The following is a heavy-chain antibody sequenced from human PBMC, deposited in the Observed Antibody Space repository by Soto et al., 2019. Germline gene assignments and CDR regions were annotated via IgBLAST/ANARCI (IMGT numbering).Heavy chain of an antibody. D-gene: IGHD3-10*01. Sequence: QVQLVQSGAELKKPGASVKVSCKASGYTFSNYDMNWVRQATGQGPEWIGWVNPNNGDTGYAQKFKGRVPLTTDISTTTAYMELTSLRSEDTAIYYCAKVSRKGSAIDFDYWGQGTLITVSS. CDR2: VNPNNGDT. J-gene: IGHJ4*02. CDR3: AKVSRKGSAIDFDY. CDR1: GYTFSNYD. V-gene: IGHV1-8*01.